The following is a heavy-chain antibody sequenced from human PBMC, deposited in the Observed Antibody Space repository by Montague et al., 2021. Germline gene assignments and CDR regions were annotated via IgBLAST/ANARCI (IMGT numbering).Heavy chain of an antibody. V-gene: IGHV6-1*01. CDR2: TYYRSKWYN. J-gene: IGHJ5*02. CDR3: GRGWQKRFDP. CDR1: GDSASSNDAT. D-gene: IGHD5-24*01. Sequence: CAISGDSASSNDATWNWIRQSPSRGLEWLGRTYYRSKWYNEYATSVKSRITVNPDTSKNQFSLLLNSVTPEDTAVYYCGRGWQKRFDPWGQGTLVTVSS.